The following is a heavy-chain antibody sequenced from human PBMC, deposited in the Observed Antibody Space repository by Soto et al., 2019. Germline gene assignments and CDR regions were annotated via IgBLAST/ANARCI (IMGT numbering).Heavy chain of an antibody. J-gene: IGHJ6*02. CDR3: AKGEGPDYYYYYGMDV. CDR2: ISGSGGST. Sequence: PGGSLRLSCAASGFTFSSYAMSWVRQAPGKGLEWVSAISGSGGSTYYAGSVKGRFTISRDNSKNTLYLQMNSLRAEDTAVYYCAKGEGPDYYYYYGMDVWGQGTTVTVSS. CDR1: GFTFSSYA. V-gene: IGHV3-23*01.